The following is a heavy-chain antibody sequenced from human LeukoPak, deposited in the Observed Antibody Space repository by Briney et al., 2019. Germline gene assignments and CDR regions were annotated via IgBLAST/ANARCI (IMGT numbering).Heavy chain of an antibody. D-gene: IGHD2-15*01. CDR1: GFTFSSYG. J-gene: IGHJ4*02. CDR3: ARTGSYCSGGSCYSFSSAVFDY. Sequence: PGGSLRLSCAASGFTFSSYGMHWVRQAPGKGLEWVAVIWYDGSNKYYADSVKGRFTISRDNSKNTLYLQMNSLRAEDTAVYYCARTGSYCSGGSCYSFSSAVFDYWGQGTLVTVSS. CDR2: IWYDGSNK. V-gene: IGHV3-33*01.